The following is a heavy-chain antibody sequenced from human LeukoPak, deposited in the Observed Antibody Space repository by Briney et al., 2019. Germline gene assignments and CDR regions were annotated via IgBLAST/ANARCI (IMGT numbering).Heavy chain of an antibody. CDR2: IRTKTYGEST. Sequence: GGSLRLSCTASGFTFGDYAMSWVRQAPGKGLKWVAFIRTKTYGESTEYAASVKGRFTISRDDSKSIAYLQMNSLEIEDTAVYYCGRRMTMAVVSAFDIWGQGTMVTVSS. D-gene: IGHD3-22*01. CDR3: GRRMTMAVVSAFDI. V-gene: IGHV3-49*04. CDR1: GFTFGDYA. J-gene: IGHJ3*02.